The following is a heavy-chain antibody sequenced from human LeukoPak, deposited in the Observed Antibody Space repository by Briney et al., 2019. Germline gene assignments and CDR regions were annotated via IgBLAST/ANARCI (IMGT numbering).Heavy chain of an antibody. CDR2: IYPRDSNT. CDR1: GYSFPNYW. Sequence: GESLKISCKSSGYSFPNYWIAWVRQMPGKGLEWMGIIYPRDSNTIYSPSFQGQVTISVDTSINTAYLQWISLKASDTAMYYCARHPIAAGGAYNWFDPWGQGTLVTVSS. V-gene: IGHV5-51*01. CDR3: ARHPIAAGGAYNWFDP. D-gene: IGHD6-13*01. J-gene: IGHJ5*02.